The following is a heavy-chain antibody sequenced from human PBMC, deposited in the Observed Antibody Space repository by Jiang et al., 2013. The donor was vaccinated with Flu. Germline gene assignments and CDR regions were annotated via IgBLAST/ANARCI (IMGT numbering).Heavy chain of an antibody. CDR1: GFTFSSYE. V-gene: IGHV3-48*03. CDR3: ARDYTNYYDSSGYYYDWYFDL. J-gene: IGHJ2*01. Sequence: VQLLESGGGLVQPGGSLRLSCAASGFTFSSYEMNWVRQAPGKGLEWVSYISSSGSTIYYADSVKGRFTISRDNAKNSLYLQMNSLRAEDTAVYYCARDYTNYYDSSGYYYDWYFDLWGRGTLVTVSS. D-gene: IGHD3-22*01. CDR2: ISSSGSTI.